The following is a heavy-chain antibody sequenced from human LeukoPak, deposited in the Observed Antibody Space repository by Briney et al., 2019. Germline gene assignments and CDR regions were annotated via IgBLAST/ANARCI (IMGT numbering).Heavy chain of an antibody. D-gene: IGHD3-22*01. CDR3: ARALFRFDSSSRSLHWYFDL. CDR2: IYRSEST. Sequence: SETLSLTCTVSGDSISSYYWSWIRQPPGKGPEWIGYIYRSESTNYNPSLKSRVTISVDTSKNEFSLKLTSVTAADTAVYYCARALFRFDSSSRSLHWYFDLWGRGTLVTVSS. CDR1: GDSISSYY. V-gene: IGHV4-59*01. J-gene: IGHJ2*01.